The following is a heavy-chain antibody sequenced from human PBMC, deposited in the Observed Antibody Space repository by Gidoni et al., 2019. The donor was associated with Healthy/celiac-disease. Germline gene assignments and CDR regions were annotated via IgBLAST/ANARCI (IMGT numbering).Heavy chain of an antibody. Sequence: QVQLVESGGGVVQPGRSLRLSCAASGFTFSSYGMPWVRQAPGKGLEWVAVIWYDGSNKYYADSVKGRFTISRDNSKNTLYLQMNSLRAEDTAVYYCAREDLRYSSGWYYFDYWGQGTLVTVSS. CDR1: GFTFSSYG. CDR3: AREDLRYSSGWYYFDY. V-gene: IGHV3-33*01. CDR2: IWYDGSNK. D-gene: IGHD6-19*01. J-gene: IGHJ4*02.